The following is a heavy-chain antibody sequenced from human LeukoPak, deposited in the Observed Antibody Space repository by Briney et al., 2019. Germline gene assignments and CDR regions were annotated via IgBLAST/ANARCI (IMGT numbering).Heavy chain of an antibody. D-gene: IGHD2-15*01. Sequence: GGSLRLSCATSGFTFSTYWMSWVRQVPGKGLEWVANIKQDGSEIYYVDSVKGRFTISRDNSKNTLYLQMNSLRAEDTAVYYCAKTLGVVVVVAATPFDYWGQGTLVTVSS. J-gene: IGHJ4*02. V-gene: IGHV3-7*03. CDR3: AKTLGVVVVVAATPFDY. CDR1: GFTFSTYW. CDR2: IKQDGSEI.